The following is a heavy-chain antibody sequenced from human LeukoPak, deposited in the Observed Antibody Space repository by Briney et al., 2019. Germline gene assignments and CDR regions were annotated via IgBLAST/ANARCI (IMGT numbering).Heavy chain of an antibody. Sequence: SETLSLTCTVSGGSISSRSYFWGWIRQPPGQGLEWIGSIYYSGSTYYNPSLKSRVTISVDTSKNQFSLKLSSVTAADTAVYYCTSVTTNSNFDYWGQGTLVTVSS. CDR1: GGSISSRSYF. V-gene: IGHV4-39*01. CDR3: TSVTTNSNFDY. J-gene: IGHJ4*02. D-gene: IGHD4-17*01. CDR2: IYYSGST.